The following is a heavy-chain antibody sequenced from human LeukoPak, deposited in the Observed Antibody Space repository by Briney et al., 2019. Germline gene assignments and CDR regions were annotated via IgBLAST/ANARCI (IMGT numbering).Heavy chain of an antibody. V-gene: IGHV4-4*07. Sequence: SETLSLTCTVSGGSISSYYWSWIRQPAGKGLEWIGRIKTSGSTNYNPSLNSRVTMSVDTSKNQFSLKLTSVAAADTAVYYCARDEGQLAGYYFDYWGQGTLVTVSS. CDR2: IKTSGST. D-gene: IGHD6-6*01. J-gene: IGHJ4*02. CDR1: GGSISSYY. CDR3: ARDEGQLAGYYFDY.